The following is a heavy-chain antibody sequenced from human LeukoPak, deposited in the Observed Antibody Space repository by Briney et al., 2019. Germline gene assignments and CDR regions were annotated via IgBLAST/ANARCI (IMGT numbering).Heavy chain of an antibody. J-gene: IGHJ3*02. D-gene: IGHD1-1*01. CDR3: AKDPPNWNPGAFDI. CDR1: GFTFSSYG. CDR2: IRYDGSNK. V-gene: IGHV3-30*02. Sequence: HSGGSLRLSCAASGFTFSSYGMHWVRQAPGKGLEWVAFIRYDGSNKYYADSVKGRFTISRDNSKNTLYLQMNSLRAEDTAVYYCAKDPPNWNPGAFDIWGQGTMVTVSS.